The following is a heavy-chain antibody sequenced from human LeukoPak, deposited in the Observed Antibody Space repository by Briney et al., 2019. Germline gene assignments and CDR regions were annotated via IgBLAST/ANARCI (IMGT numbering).Heavy chain of an antibody. CDR3: AKDFHASSGYYLDY. Sequence: QTGGSLRLSCAASGFTFSSYAMSWVRQAPGKGLEWVSAISGSGSTYYADSVKGRFTISRDNSKNTLYLQMNSLRAEDTAVYYCAKDFHASSGYYLDYWGQGTLVTVSS. V-gene: IGHV3-23*01. D-gene: IGHD3-22*01. CDR1: GFTFSSYA. CDR2: ISGSGST. J-gene: IGHJ4*02.